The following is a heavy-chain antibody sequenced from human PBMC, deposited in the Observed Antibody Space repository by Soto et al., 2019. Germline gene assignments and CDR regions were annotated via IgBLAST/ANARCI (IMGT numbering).Heavy chain of an antibody. V-gene: IGHV3-7*03. J-gene: IGHJ4*02. Sequence: WGVLRLSCATSGFTLNNYYISWVRQAPGRGLEWLANIRGDGTDSHYVVSVRGRFTISRDNAQNLIYLQMNNLRVEDTAMYYCARDPVKEDWGKGTQVTVSS. CDR2: IRGDGTDS. CDR3: ARDPVKED. CDR1: GFTLNNYY.